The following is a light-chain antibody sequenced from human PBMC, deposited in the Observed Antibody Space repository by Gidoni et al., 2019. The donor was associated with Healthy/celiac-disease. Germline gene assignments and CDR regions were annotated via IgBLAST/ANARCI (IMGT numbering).Light chain of an antibody. Sequence: EIVLTQSPGTLSLSPGERATLSCRASPSVSSSYLAWYQQKPGQAPRLLIYGASSRATGIPDRFSCSGSGTDFTLTISRLEPEDFAVYYCQQYGGLFTFGPGTKVDIK. CDR3: QQYGGLFT. V-gene: IGKV3-20*01. J-gene: IGKJ3*01. CDR2: GAS. CDR1: PSVSSSY.